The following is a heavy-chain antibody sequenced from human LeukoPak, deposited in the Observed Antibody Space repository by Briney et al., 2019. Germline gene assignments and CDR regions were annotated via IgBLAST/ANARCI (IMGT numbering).Heavy chain of an antibody. D-gene: IGHD3-22*01. J-gene: IGHJ4*02. CDR2: IYSGGST. CDR3: ARYYYDSSGYPYYFDY. Sequence: GGSLRLSCAASGFTVSSNYMSWVRQAPGKGLEWVSVIYSGGSTYYADSVKGRFTISRDNSKNTLYLQMNSLRAEDTAVYYCARYYYDSSGYPYYFDYWGQGTLVTVYS. CDR1: GFTVSSNY. V-gene: IGHV3-66*01.